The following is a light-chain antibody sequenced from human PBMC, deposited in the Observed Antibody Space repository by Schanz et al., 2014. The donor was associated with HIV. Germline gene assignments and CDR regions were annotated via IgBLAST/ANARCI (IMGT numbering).Light chain of an antibody. J-gene: IGKJ1*01. CDR1: QSISTW. CDR2: KAS. V-gene: IGKV1-5*03. Sequence: DIQMPQPPSTLSASVGDKVIISCRASQSISTWLAWYQQKPGKAPKLLIYKASSLQCGVPSRFSGSGSGTDFTLTISSLQPEDFAIYYCQQANSFPRTFGQGTKVEI. CDR3: QQANSFPRT.